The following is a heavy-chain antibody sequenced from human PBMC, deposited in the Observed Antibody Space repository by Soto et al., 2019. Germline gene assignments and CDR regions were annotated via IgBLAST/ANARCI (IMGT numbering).Heavy chain of an antibody. CDR3: ARPHSGYDNDAFDI. D-gene: IGHD5-12*01. V-gene: IGHV5-51*01. CDR2: IYPGDSDT. CDR1: EESSTSYW. J-gene: IGHJ3*02. Sequence: RGGEESSTSYWMGRVSQKKGKGLEWMGIIYPGDSDTRYSPSFQGQVTISADESISTAYLQWSSLKASDTAMYYCARPHSGYDNDAFDIWGQGTMVTVSS.